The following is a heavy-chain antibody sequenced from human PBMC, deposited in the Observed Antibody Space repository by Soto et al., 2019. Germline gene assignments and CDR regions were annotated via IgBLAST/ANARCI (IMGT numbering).Heavy chain of an antibody. CDR3: ARQIYDSDTGPHCQYYFDS. D-gene: IGHD3-22*01. V-gene: IGHV5-10-1*01. Sequence: PGESLKISCKGSGYSFAGYWITWVRQKPGKGLEWMGRIDPSDSQTYYSPSFRGHVTISATKSITTVFLQWSSLRASDTAMYYCARQIYDSDTGPHCQYYFDSWGQGTPVTVSS. CDR1: GYSFAGYW. J-gene: IGHJ4*02. CDR2: IDPSDSQT.